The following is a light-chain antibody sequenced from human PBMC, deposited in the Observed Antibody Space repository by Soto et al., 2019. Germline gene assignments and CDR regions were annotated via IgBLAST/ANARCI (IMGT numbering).Light chain of an antibody. CDR3: QQSYSTPIT. J-gene: IGKJ5*01. CDR2: DAS. V-gene: IGKV1-5*01. CDR1: QSISSW. Sequence: DIQMTQSPSTLSASVGDRVTINCRASQSISSWLAWYQQKPGKAPKLLIYDASSLESGVPSRFSGSGSGTEFTLTISSLQPDDFATYYCQQSYSTPITFGQGTRREIK.